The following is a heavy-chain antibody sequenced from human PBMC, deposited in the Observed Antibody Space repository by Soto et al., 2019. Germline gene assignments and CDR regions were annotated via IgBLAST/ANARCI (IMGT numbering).Heavy chain of an antibody. CDR1: GFTFNTYG. Sequence: QEHLVESGGGVVQPGTSLRLSCEASGFTFNTYGMHWLRQTPGKGLEWVAVISYDGSDKFYLDSVKGRFTISRDNSKNTLYLQMSSLRAEDTAIYYCAKSPNFYCSSPNCYKNYFDFWGQGTLVTVSS. CDR3: AKSPNFYCSSPNCYKNYFDF. J-gene: IGHJ4*02. V-gene: IGHV3-30*18. CDR2: ISYDGSDK. D-gene: IGHD2-2*01.